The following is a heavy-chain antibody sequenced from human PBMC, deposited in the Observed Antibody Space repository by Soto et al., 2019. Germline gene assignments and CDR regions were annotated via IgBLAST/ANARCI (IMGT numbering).Heavy chain of an antibody. CDR2: IYYSGST. CDR3: ARDYYGSGSPDY. V-gene: IGHV4-59*01. J-gene: IGHJ4*02. D-gene: IGHD3-10*01. Sequence: SETLSLTCTVSGGSISSYYWSWIRQPPGKGLEWIGYIYYSGSTNYNPSLKSRVTISVDTTKNQFSLKLSSVTAADTAVYYCARDYYGSGSPDYWGQGTLVTVSS. CDR1: GGSISSYY.